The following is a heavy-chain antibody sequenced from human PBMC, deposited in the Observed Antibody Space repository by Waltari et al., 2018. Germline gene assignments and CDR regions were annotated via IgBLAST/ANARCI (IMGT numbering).Heavy chain of an antibody. J-gene: IGHJ4*02. D-gene: IGHD2-2*01. CDR3: ARGDLGYCSTARCFDFDS. Sequence: EVQLVESGGGLVKPGGSLRLSCEASGFTFGSDKMHWSRQAPGKGLEWVSSIRASSVYIYYADSVKGRFTISRDNAKNSLYLEMKSLGADDTAVYYCARGDLGYCSTARCFDFDSWGQGTLVTVSS. CDR1: GFTFGSDK. V-gene: IGHV3-21*02. CDR2: IRASSVYI.